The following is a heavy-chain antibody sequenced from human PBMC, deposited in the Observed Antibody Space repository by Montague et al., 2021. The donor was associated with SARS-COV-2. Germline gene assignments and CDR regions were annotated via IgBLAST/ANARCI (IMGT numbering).Heavy chain of an antibody. Sequence: SETLSLTCTVSGGSISSSSYYWGWIRQPPGEGLEWIGSIYYSGSTYYNPSLKSRVTISVDTSKNQFSLKLSSVTAADTAVYYCARHASYDYSKDLYYYYYYGMDVWGQGTTVTVSS. D-gene: IGHD4-11*01. J-gene: IGHJ6*02. CDR3: ARHASYDYSKDLYYYYYYGMDV. CDR2: IYYSGST. V-gene: IGHV4-39*01. CDR1: GGSISSSSYY.